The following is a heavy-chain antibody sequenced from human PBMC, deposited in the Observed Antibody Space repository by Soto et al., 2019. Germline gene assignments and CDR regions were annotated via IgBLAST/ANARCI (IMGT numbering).Heavy chain of an antibody. CDR3: AHAYGGTSWPNDAFDV. Sequence: QITLKESGPPLVKPTQTLTLTCTFSGFSLSADGVGVGWIRQPPGKALEWLALIYWDDDKRYRPSLKSRLTITKDTSKNQVVLTMTNMDPVDTATYYCAHAYGGTSWPNDAFDVWGQGTVVTVSS. V-gene: IGHV2-5*02. D-gene: IGHD2-2*01. CDR1: GFSLSADGVG. CDR2: IYWDDDK. J-gene: IGHJ3*01.